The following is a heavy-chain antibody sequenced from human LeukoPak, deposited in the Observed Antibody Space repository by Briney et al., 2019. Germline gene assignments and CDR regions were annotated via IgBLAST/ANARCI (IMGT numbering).Heavy chain of an antibody. J-gene: IGHJ4*02. CDR1: GGSFSGYY. CDR3: ARKSCSGGSCYPYYFDY. CDR2: INHSGST. Sequence: PSETLSLTCAVYGGSFSGYYWSWIRQPPGKGLEWIGEINHSGSTNYNPSLKSRVTISVDTSKNQFSLKLSSVTAADTAVYYCARKSCSGGSCYPYYFDYWGQGTLVTVSS. D-gene: IGHD2-15*01. V-gene: IGHV4-34*01.